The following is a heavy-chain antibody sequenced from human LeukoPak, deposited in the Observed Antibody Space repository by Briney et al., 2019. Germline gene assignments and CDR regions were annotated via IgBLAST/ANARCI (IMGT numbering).Heavy chain of an antibody. V-gene: IGHV3-7*01. Sequence: GGSLRLSCAASGFTFSSYWMSWVRQAPGKGLEWVANIKQDGSEKYYVDSVKGRFTISRDNAKNSLYLQMNSLRAEDTAVYYCARVNKIPPDAFEICGQGTMVTVSS. CDR2: IKQDGSEK. CDR3: ARVNKIPPDAFEI. D-gene: IGHD1/OR15-1a*01. J-gene: IGHJ3*02. CDR1: GFTFSSYW.